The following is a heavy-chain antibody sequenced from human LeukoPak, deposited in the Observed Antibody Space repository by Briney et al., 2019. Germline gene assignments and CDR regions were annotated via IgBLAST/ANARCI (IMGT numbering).Heavy chain of an antibody. CDR3: ARGDSSSSGFTLDY. Sequence: GGSLRLSCAASGFTFSSYWMSWVRQAPGKGLEWVANIKQDGSEKYYVDSVKGRFTISRENAKNSLYLQMNSLRAGDTAVYYCARGDSSSSGFTLDYWGQGTLVTVSS. CDR1: GFTFSSYW. D-gene: IGHD6-6*01. J-gene: IGHJ4*02. V-gene: IGHV3-7*01. CDR2: IKQDGSEK.